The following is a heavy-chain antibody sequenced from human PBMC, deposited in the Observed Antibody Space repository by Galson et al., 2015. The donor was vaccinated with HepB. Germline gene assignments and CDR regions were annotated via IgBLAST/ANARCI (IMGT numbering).Heavy chain of an antibody. CDR2: ISYDGSNK. CDR1: GFTFSSYA. CDR3: ARDSAGFVVVPAAYQPFDY. V-gene: IGHV3-30-3*01. J-gene: IGHJ4*02. Sequence: SLRLSCAASGFTFSSYAMHWVRQAPGKGLEWVAVISYDGSNKYYADSVKGRFTISRDNSKNTLYLQMNSLRAEDTAVYYCARDSAGFVVVPAAYQPFDYWGQGTLVTVSS. D-gene: IGHD2-2*01.